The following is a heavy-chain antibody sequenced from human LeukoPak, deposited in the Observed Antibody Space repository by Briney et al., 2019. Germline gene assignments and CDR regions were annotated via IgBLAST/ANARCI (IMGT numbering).Heavy chain of an antibody. CDR1: GFTFSSYS. CDR2: ISAASWGI. D-gene: IGHD3-22*01. J-gene: IGHJ4*02. V-gene: IGHV3-48*01. CDR3: VRDWGYDSSGYWQKYFDT. Sequence: GGSLRLSCAASGFTFSSYSMNWVRQAPGKGLEWISHISAASWGIYYADSVKGRFITSRDNAKNTLYLQMNSLRAEDTAVYYCVRDWGYDSSGYWQKYFDTWGQGTLVTVSS.